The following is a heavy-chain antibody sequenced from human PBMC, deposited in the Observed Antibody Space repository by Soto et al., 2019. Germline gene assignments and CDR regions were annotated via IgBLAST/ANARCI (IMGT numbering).Heavy chain of an antibody. CDR1: GFTVSSNY. D-gene: IGHD5-12*01. CDR3: AGYLGDGYTSGGY. V-gene: IGHV3-66*01. J-gene: IGHJ4*02. CDR2: IYSGGST. Sequence: PGGSLRLSCAASGFTVSSNYMSWVRQAPGKGLEWVSVIYSGGSTYYADSVKGRFTISRDNSKNTLYLQMNSLRAEDTAVYYCAGYLGDGYTSGGYWGQGTLVTVSS.